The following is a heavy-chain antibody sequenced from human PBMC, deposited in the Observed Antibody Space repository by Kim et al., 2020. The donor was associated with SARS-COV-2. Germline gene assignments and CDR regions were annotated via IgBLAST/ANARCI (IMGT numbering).Heavy chain of an antibody. V-gene: IGHV4-39*01. J-gene: IGHJ4*02. CDR3: AASSGWYKTFFFDY. D-gene: IGHD6-19*01. Sequence: PSLKSRVTISVDTSKNQFSLKLSSVTAADTAVYYCAASSGWYKTFFFDYWGQGTLVTVSS.